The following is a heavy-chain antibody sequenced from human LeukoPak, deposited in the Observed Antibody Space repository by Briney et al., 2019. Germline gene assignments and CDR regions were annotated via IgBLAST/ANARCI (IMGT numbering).Heavy chain of an antibody. V-gene: IGHV6-1*01. CDR3: AREWIHNGMDV. CDR2: PYYRSKWYN. Sequence: SQTLSLTCAISGDSVSSNSAAWYWIRQSPSRGLEWRGRPYYRSKWYNDYAVSVKSRITISPDTSKDQFSLQLNSVTPEGTAVYYCAREWIHNGMDVWGQGTSVTVSS. J-gene: IGHJ6*02. CDR1: GDSVSSNSAA. D-gene: IGHD5-18*01.